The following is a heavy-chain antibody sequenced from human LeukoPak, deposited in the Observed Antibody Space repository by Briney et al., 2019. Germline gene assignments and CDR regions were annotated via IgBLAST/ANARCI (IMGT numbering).Heavy chain of an antibody. Sequence: SETLSLTCTVSGGSISSYYWSWIRQPPGKGLVWIGYIYYSGSTNYNPSLKSRVTISVDTSKNQFSLKLSSVTAADTAVYYCTRRSSSWSSPFDPWGQGTLVTVSS. CDR1: GGSISSYY. CDR2: IYYSGST. CDR3: TRRSSSWSSPFDP. V-gene: IGHV4-59*01. D-gene: IGHD6-13*01. J-gene: IGHJ5*02.